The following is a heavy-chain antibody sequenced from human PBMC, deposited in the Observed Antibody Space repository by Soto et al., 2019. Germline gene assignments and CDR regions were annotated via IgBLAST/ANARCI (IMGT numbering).Heavy chain of an antibody. CDR2: IIPIFGTA. J-gene: IGHJ5*02. D-gene: IGHD3-22*01. CDR1: GGTFSSYA. CDR3: ARELRITMIVVPFDP. Sequence: GASVKVSCKASGGTFSSYAISWVRQAPGQGLEWMGGIIPIFGTANYAQKFQGRVTITADESTSTAYMELSSLRSEDTAVYYCARELRITMIVVPFDPWGQGTLVTVSS. V-gene: IGHV1-69*13.